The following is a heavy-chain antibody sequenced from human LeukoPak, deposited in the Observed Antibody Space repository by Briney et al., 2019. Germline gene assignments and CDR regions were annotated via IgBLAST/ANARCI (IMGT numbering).Heavy chain of an antibody. CDR1: GGTFSSYA. CDR2: IIPIFGTA. Sequence: EASVKVSCKASGGTFSSYAISWVRQAPGQGLEWMGGIIPIFGTANYAQKFQGRVTITTDESTSTAYMELSSLRSEDTAVYYCARVAGDQPLLYSAIDYWGQGTLVTVSS. D-gene: IGHD2-2*02. CDR3: ARVAGDQPLLYSAIDY. V-gene: IGHV1-69*05. J-gene: IGHJ4*02.